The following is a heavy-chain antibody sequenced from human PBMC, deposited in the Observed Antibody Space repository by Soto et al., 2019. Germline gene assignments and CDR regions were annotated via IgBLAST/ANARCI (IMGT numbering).Heavy chain of an antibody. CDR2: IYWNDDK. D-gene: IGHD6-13*01. CDR1: GFSLSTSGVG. J-gene: IGHJ5*02. Sequence: SGPTLVNPTQTLTLTCTFSGFSLSTSGVGVGWIRQPPGKALGWLALIYWNDDKRYSPSLKSRLTITKDTSKNQVVLTMTNMDPVDTATYYCAHHSSWSTANWFDPWGQGTLVTVSS. CDR3: AHHSSWSTANWFDP. V-gene: IGHV2-5*01.